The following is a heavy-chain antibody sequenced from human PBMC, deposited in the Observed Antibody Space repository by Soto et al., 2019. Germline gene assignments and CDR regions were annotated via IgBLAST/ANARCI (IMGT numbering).Heavy chain of an antibody. Sequence: SETLSLTCSVSGYSVSSSDYYWAWIRQPPGKGLEWIGSMFYSGLTYYNPSLKSRVTLSVDTSRNQFSLKLSSVTAADTAVFYCAREYANSPEAFDFWGQGALVT. CDR1: GYSVSSSDYY. CDR3: AREYANSPEAFDF. D-gene: IGHD2-2*01. J-gene: IGHJ4*02. CDR2: MFYSGLT. V-gene: IGHV4-39*07.